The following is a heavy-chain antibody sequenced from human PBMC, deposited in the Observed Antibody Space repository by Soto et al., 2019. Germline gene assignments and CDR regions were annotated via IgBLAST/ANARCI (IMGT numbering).Heavy chain of an antibody. J-gene: IGHJ3*02. V-gene: IGHV3-48*02. CDR1: GFTFSSYS. Sequence: GWSLRLSCAASGFTFSSYSMNWVRQAPGKGLEWVSYISSSSSTIYYADSVKGRFTISRDNAKNSLYLQMNSLRDEDTAVYYCARDPQRHSSGRAIDAFDIWGQGTMVTVSS. CDR2: ISSSSSTI. CDR3: ARDPQRHSSGRAIDAFDI. D-gene: IGHD6-19*01.